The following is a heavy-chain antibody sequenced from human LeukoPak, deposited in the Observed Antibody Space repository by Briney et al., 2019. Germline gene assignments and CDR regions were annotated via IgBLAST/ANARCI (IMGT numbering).Heavy chain of an antibody. D-gene: IGHD5-18*01. CDR2: ISGSGGST. CDR1: GFSFSGFG. J-gene: IGHJ4*02. Sequence: GRSLRLSCAVSGFSFSGFGMSWVRQAPGKGLEWVSVISGSGGSTNFADSVKGRFTSSRDNSKNTLYLQMHSLRVEDTAVYYCAQGRLGYSYGAFDHWGQGTLVTVSS. V-gene: IGHV3-23*01. CDR3: AQGRLGYSYGAFDH.